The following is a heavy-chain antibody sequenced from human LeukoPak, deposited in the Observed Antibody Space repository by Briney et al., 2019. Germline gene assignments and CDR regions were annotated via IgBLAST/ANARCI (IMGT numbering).Heavy chain of an antibody. Sequence: GGSLRLSCAASGFTFDDYGMSWVRQAPGKGLVWVSRINSDGSSTSYADSVKGRFTISRDNAKNTLYLQMNSLRAEDTAVYYCARAGVGATPADYWGQGTLVTVSS. CDR3: ARAGVGATPADY. J-gene: IGHJ4*02. CDR2: INSDGSST. V-gene: IGHV3-74*01. D-gene: IGHD1-26*01. CDR1: GFTFDDYG.